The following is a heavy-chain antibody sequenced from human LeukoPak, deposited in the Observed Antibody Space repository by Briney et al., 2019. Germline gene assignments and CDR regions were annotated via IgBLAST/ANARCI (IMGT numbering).Heavy chain of an antibody. Sequence: SVKVSCKTFGGSFSSEAISWVRQAPGQGLEWMGGIIPIFRTPNYAQNFQGRVTITTDESTSTAYMEVSSLRSEDTAVYYCGRKAGDCGGHGCYSIDYWGQGTLVTVSS. CDR3: GRKAGDCGGHGCYSIDY. CDR1: GGSFSSEA. V-gene: IGHV1-69*05. J-gene: IGHJ4*02. CDR2: IIPIFRTP. D-gene: IGHD2-15*01.